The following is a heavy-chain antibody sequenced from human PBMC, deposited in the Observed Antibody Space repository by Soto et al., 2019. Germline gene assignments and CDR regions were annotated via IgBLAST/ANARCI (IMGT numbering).Heavy chain of an antibody. J-gene: IGHJ6*02. V-gene: IGHV4-4*02. Sequence: PSETLSLTCAVSAGSISSSKWWTWVRQSPGKGLEWIGEIYYSGSTYYNPSLKSRVTISVDTSKNQFSLKLSSVTAADTAVYYCARLPIYGSGRIRAYYYYGMDVWGQGTTVTV. D-gene: IGHD3-10*01. CDR2: IYYSGST. CDR3: ARLPIYGSGRIRAYYYYGMDV. CDR1: AGSISSSKW.